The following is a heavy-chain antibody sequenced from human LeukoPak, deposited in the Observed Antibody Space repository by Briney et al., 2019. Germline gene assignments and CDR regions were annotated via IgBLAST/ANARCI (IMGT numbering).Heavy chain of an antibody. CDR3: AKDRQPIVVVPAAVDY. D-gene: IGHD2-2*01. J-gene: IGHJ4*02. CDR1: GFTFSSYS. Sequence: PGGSLRLSCAASGFTFSSYSMNWVRQAPGKGLEWVSSISSSSSYIYYADSVKGRFTISRDNAKNSLYLQMNSLRAEDTAVYYCAKDRQPIVVVPAAVDYWGQGTLVTVSS. V-gene: IGHV3-21*01. CDR2: ISSSSSYI.